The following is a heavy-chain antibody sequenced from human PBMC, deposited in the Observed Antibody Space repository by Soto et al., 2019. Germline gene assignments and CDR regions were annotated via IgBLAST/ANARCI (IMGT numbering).Heavy chain of an antibody. CDR1: GGSISSYY. Sequence: QVQLQESGPGLVKPSETLSLTCTVSGGSISSYYWSWIRQPPGQGLEWIGYISYSGSTTYNSSLKSRATISVDTSKNQFSLKLSSVTAADTAVYYCAREGVSSSWYYYYGMDVWGQGTTVTVAS. CDR3: AREGVSSSWYYYYGMDV. CDR2: ISYSGST. V-gene: IGHV4-59*01. D-gene: IGHD6-13*01. J-gene: IGHJ6*02.